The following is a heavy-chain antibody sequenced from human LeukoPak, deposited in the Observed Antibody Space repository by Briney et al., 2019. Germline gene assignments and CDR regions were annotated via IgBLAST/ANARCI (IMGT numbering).Heavy chain of an antibody. CDR2: IKSDGTYS. D-gene: IGHD5-24*01. J-gene: IGHJ4*02. V-gene: IGHV3-74*01. Sequence: GGSLRLSCAASGFTFSNHWMHWVRQAPGKGLVWVSRIKSDGTYSDYADSVKGRFTISRDNAKNSLYLQMNSLRAEDTAVYYCARDSGSSVATTPTGYWGQGTLVTVSS. CDR1: GFTFSNHW. CDR3: ARDSGSSVATTPTGY.